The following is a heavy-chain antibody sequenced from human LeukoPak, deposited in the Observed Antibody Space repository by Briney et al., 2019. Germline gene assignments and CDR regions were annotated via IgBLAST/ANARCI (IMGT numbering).Heavy chain of an antibody. CDR2: FNNDGSRT. D-gene: IGHD3-10*01. CDR3: ARGGVSGGFDY. CDR1: GFTLSNSW. Sequence: PGGSLRLSCAASGFTLSNSWMFWVRQPPGKGLKYVSEFNNDGSRTSYADSVEDRFTITRDGAENTLCLQMNSMRAEDTAVYFCARGGVSGGFDYWGQGTLVTVSS. J-gene: IGHJ4*02. V-gene: IGHV3-74*01.